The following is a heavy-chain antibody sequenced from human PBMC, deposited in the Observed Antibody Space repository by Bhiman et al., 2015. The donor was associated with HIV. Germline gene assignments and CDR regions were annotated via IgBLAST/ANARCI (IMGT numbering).Heavy chain of an antibody. D-gene: IGHD6-19*01. J-gene: IGHJ4*02. CDR2: ISSTSSYI. CDR1: GFTFSTYN. Sequence: EVQLVESGGGLVKPGGSLRLSCAASGFTFSTYNMNWVRQAPGKGLEWVSLISSTSSYIYWADSVKGRFAISRDNAKNSLYLQMNSLRAEDTAVYYCARDLQIAIAVAGSFDYWGQGTLVTVSS. V-gene: IGHV3-21*01. CDR3: ARDLQIAIAVAGSFDY.